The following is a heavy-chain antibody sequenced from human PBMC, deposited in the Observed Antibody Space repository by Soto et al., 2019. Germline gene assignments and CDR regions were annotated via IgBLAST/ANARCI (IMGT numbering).Heavy chain of an antibody. D-gene: IGHD6-19*01. CDR3: AKSAQWLDHFDY. Sequence: QVQLVESGGGVVQPGRSLRLSCAASGFTFSSYGMHWVRQAPGKGLEWVAVISYDGSNKYYADSVKGRFTISRDNSKNTLYLQMNSLRAEDKAVYYCAKSAQWLDHFDYWGQGTLVTVS. CDR1: GFTFSSYG. V-gene: IGHV3-30*18. CDR2: ISYDGSNK. J-gene: IGHJ4*02.